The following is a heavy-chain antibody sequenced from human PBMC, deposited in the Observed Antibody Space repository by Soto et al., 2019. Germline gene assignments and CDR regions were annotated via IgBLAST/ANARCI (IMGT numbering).Heavy chain of an antibody. Sequence: EVQLVQSGAEVKKPGESLKISCKASGYSFSSHWIGWVRQMPGKGLEWMGIIYPGDSDTRYSPSFQGQVTLSADKTINTAYLRWSSLEASDTAMYYCARRDFGFNWFDRWGQGTLVTVSS. D-gene: IGHD3-3*01. CDR3: ARRDFGFNWFDR. J-gene: IGHJ5*02. V-gene: IGHV5-51*01. CDR1: GYSFSSHW. CDR2: IYPGDSDT.